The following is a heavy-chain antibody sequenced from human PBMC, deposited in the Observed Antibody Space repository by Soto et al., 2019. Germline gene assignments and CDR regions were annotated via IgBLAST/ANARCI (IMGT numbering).Heavy chain of an antibody. CDR2: IKQDGNER. V-gene: IGHV3-7*01. CDR1: GFTFSDYF. D-gene: IGHD6-19*01. J-gene: IGHJ4*02. CDR3: AIGHWLGC. Sequence: ELQLVDSGGALVQPGASLRLSCAASGFTFSDYFMTWVRQAPGKGLEWVATIKQDGNERYYVDSVKGRFTISRDNAKNALSLQMNALRAEDTAVYYCAIGHWLGCWGQGTLVTVSS.